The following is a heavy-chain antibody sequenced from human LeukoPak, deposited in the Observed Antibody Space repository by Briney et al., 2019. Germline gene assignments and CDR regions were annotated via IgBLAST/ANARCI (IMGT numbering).Heavy chain of an antibody. J-gene: IGHJ3*02. V-gene: IGHV4-34*01. CDR3: ASPYYYDSSGYYAFDI. CDR2: INHSGST. Sequence: SETLSLTCAVYGGSFSGYYWSWIRQPPGKGLEWIGEINHSGSTNYNPSLKSRVTISVDTSKNQFSLKLSSVTAADTAVYYCASPYYYDSSGYYAFDIWGQGTMVTVSS. CDR1: GGSFSGYY. D-gene: IGHD3-22*01.